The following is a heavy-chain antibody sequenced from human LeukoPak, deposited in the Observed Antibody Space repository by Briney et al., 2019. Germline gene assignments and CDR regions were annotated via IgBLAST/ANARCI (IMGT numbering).Heavy chain of an antibody. J-gene: IGHJ3*02. CDR2: IYPGDSDT. D-gene: IGHD2-15*01. CDR3: ARPKSAMTRGGFDI. V-gene: IGHV5-51*01. Sequence: PGESLKISCKGPGYNFTRDWIGWVRQMPGKGLEWMGIIYPGDSDTRYSPSFQGQVTISADKSISTAFLQWSSLKASDTAMYYCARPKSAMTRGGFDIWGQGTMVTVSS. CDR1: GYNFTRDW.